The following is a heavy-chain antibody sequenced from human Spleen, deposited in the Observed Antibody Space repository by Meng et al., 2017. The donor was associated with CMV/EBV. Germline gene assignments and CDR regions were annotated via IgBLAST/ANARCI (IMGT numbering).Heavy chain of an antibody. CDR2: INHSGST. J-gene: IGHJ4*02. Sequence: QGQLQQGGAGLLKPSGTLSLTCAVYGGSFSGYYWSWIRQPPGKGLEWIGEINHSGSTNYNPSLKSRVTLSVDTSKNQFSLKLSSVTAADTAVYYCARGVEGYCSGGSCYYFDYWGQGTLVTVSS. CDR3: ARGVEGYCSGGSCYYFDY. CDR1: GGSFSGYY. D-gene: IGHD2-15*01. V-gene: IGHV4-34*01.